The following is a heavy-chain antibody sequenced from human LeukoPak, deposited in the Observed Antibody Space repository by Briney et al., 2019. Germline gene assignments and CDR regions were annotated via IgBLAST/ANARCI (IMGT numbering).Heavy chain of an antibody. Sequence: PSQTLSLICIVSGGSISSGDYSWTWIRQHPGKGLDWIGYIYNSGSTSYKPSLNSRVTISEDPSQNQFSLKLSSVTAADTAVYYCARHTRNHGMEVWGQGTTVTVSS. V-gene: IGHV4-31*03. CDR2: IYNSGST. CDR3: ARHTRNHGMEV. CDR1: GGSISSGDYS. D-gene: IGHD1-14*01. J-gene: IGHJ6*02.